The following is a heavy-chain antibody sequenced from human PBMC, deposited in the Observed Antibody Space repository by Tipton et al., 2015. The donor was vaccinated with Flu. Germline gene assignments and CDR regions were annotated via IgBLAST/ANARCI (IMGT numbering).Heavy chain of an antibody. V-gene: IGHV4-31*03. D-gene: IGHD3-3*01. CDR2: IYYSGST. Sequence: TLSLTCTVSGGSISSGGYYWSWIRQHPGKGLEWIGYIYYSGSTYYNPSLKSRVTISIDTSKNQFSLKLSSVTVADTAVYYCARDTIFGVAHWGQGTLVTVSS. CDR1: GGSISSGGYY. J-gene: IGHJ4*02. CDR3: ARDTIFGVAH.